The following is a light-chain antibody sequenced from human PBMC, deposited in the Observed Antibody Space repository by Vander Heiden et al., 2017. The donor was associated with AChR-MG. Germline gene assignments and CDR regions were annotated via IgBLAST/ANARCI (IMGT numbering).Light chain of an antibody. CDR3: QQYYSTPWT. V-gene: IGKV4-1*01. Sequence: DIVMTQFPDSLAVSLGERATINCKSRHSVLYSSNNKNYLAWYQQKPGQPPKLLIYWASTRESGVPDRFSGSGSETYFTLTISSLQAEDVAVYYCQQYYSTPWTFGQGTKVEIK. CDR2: WAS. CDR1: HSVLYSSNNKNY. J-gene: IGKJ1*01.